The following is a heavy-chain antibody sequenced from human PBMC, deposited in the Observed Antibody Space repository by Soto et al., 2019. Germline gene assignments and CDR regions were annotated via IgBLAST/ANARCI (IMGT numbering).Heavy chain of an antibody. CDR2: ISYDGSNK. V-gene: IGHV3-30-3*01. J-gene: IGHJ6*02. CDR1: GFTFSSYA. D-gene: IGHD3-3*01. CDR3: ARALPKYDFWSGYQYYYSYGMDV. Sequence: GGSLRLSCAASGFTFSSYAMHWVRQAPGKGLEWVAVISYDGSNKYYADSVKGRFTISRDNSKNTLYLQMNSLRAEDTAVYYCARALPKYDFWSGYQYYYSYGMDVWGQGTTVTVSS.